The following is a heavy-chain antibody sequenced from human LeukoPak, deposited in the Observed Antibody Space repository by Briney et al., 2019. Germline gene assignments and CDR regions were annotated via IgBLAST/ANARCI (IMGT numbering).Heavy chain of an antibody. CDR3: ARGQRFRYSVGLSPTAVDY. J-gene: IGHJ4*02. CDR2: INHSGST. V-gene: IGHV4-39*07. CDR1: GGSISSGSYY. D-gene: IGHD3-9*01. Sequence: SETLSLTCTVSGGSISSGSYYWSWIRQPPGKGLEWIGEINHSGSTNYNPSPKSRVTISVDTSKNQFSLKLRSVTPADTAVYFCARGQRFRYSVGLSPTAVDYWGQGTLVTVSS.